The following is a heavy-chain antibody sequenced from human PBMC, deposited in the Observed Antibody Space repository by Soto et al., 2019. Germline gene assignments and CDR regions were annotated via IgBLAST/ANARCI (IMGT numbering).Heavy chain of an antibody. Sequence: EVQLLESGGGLVQPAGSLRLSCAASGFTFSSYAMSWFRQAPGKGLEWVSAISGSGGSTYYADSVKGRFTISRDNSKNTLYLQMNSLRAEDTAVYYCAKSAGYYNGAFDYWGQGTLVTVSS. CDR3: AKSAGYYNGAFDY. CDR1: GFTFSSYA. CDR2: ISGSGGST. D-gene: IGHD3-9*01. J-gene: IGHJ4*02. V-gene: IGHV3-23*01.